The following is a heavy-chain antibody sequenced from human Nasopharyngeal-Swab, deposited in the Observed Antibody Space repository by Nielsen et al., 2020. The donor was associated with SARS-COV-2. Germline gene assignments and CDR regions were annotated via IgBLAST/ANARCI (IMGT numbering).Heavy chain of an antibody. J-gene: IGHJ4*02. CDR2: INEDGSKR. Sequence: GESLKISCAVSGLTISRYWMSWVRQAPGKGLEWVANINEDGSKRYYMDSVKGRFTISRDNAKNFVYLEMNGLRVEDSALYYCARGGGSSPDFWGQGTLVIVSS. CDR3: ARGGGSSPDF. CDR1: GLTISRYW. D-gene: IGHD3-16*01. V-gene: IGHV3-7*03.